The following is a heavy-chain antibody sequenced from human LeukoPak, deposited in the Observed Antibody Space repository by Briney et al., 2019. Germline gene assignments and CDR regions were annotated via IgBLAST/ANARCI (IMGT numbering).Heavy chain of an antibody. D-gene: IGHD2-2*01. Sequence: SETLSLTCTVSGGSISSYYWSWIRQPPGKGLEWIGYIYYSGSTNYNPSLKSRVTISVDTSKNQFSLKLNSVSAADTGVYYCARLTVPLRFDPWGQGTLVTVSS. CDR1: GGSISSYY. CDR3: ARLTVPLRFDP. V-gene: IGHV4-59*01. CDR2: IYYSGST. J-gene: IGHJ5*02.